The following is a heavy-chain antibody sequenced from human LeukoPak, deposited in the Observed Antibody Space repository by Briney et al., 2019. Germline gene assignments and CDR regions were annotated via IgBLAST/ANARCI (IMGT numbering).Heavy chain of an antibody. J-gene: IGHJ4*02. CDR3: ARGLNSGYGPMGY. D-gene: IGHD5-12*01. CDR1: GGTFSSYA. V-gene: IGHV3-30-3*01. CDR2: ISYDGSNK. Sequence: SCKASGGTFSSYAMHWVRQAPGKGLEWVAVISYDGSNKYYADSVKGRFTISRDNSKNTLYLQMNSLRAEDTAVYYCARGLNSGYGPMGYWGQGTLVTVSS.